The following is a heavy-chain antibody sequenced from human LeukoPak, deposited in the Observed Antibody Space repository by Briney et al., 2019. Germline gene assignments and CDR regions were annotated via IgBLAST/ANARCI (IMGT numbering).Heavy chain of an antibody. CDR1: GFTFSSYG. CDR2: ISYDGGYK. D-gene: IGHD6-13*01. CDR3: ATESNIAAAGVDY. Sequence: GGSLRLSCAASGFTFSSYGMHWVRQAPGKGLEWMAIISYDGGYKYYEDSVKGRFTISRDNSKNTLYLQVNSLRAEDTAVYYCATESNIAAAGVDYWGQGTLVTVSS. V-gene: IGHV3-30*03. J-gene: IGHJ4*02.